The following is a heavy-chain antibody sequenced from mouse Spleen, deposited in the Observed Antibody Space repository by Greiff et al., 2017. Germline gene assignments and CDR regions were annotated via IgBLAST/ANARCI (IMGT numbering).Heavy chain of an antibody. CDR2: IHPNSGST. J-gene: IGHJ3*01. Sequence: QVQLQQPGAELVKPGASVKLSCKASGYTFTSYWMHWVKQRPGQGLEWIGMIHPNSGSTNYNEKFKSKATLTVDKSSSTAYMQLSSLTSEDSAVYYCATPYYYGSSFPYWGQGTLVTVSA. V-gene: IGHV1-64*01. CDR3: ATPYYYGSSFPY. CDR1: GYTFTSYW. D-gene: IGHD1-1*01.